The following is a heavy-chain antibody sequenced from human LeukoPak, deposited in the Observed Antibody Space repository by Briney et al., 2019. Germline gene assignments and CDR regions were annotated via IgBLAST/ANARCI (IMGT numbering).Heavy chain of an antibody. D-gene: IGHD6-19*01. J-gene: IGHJ3*02. CDR1: GFTFSSYS. CDR3: ARDRAYSSGWYDAFDI. Sequence: PGGSLRLSCAASGFTFSSYSMNWVRQAPGKGLEWVSSISSSSSYIYYADSVKGRFTISRDNAKNSLYLQMNSLRAEDTAVYYCARDRAYSSGWYDAFDIWGQGTMVTVSS. V-gene: IGHV3-21*01. CDR2: ISSSSSYI.